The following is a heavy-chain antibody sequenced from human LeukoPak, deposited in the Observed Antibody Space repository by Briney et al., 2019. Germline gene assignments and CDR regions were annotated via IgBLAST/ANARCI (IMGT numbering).Heavy chain of an antibody. J-gene: IGHJ4*02. V-gene: IGHV1-69*06. Sequence: SVKVSCKASGGTFSSYAISWVRQAPGQGLEWMGGIIPIFGTANYAQKFQGRVTITAHKSTSTAYMELSSLRSEDTAVYYCARTTLTMIVVAYFDYWGQGTLVTVSS. D-gene: IGHD3-22*01. CDR1: GGTFSSYA. CDR3: ARTTLTMIVVAYFDY. CDR2: IIPIFGTA.